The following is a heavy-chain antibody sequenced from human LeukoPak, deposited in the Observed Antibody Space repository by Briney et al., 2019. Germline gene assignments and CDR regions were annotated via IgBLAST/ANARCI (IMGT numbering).Heavy chain of an antibody. Sequence: PGGSLRLSCAASGFSFDDYDIHWVRQAPGKGLEWVSGISWNSGTIDYADSVKGRFTISRDHAKNSLYLQMNSLRAEDTALYYCAKEGAVAGTFDIWGQGTMVTVSS. J-gene: IGHJ3*02. D-gene: IGHD6-19*01. V-gene: IGHV3-9*01. CDR1: GFSFDDYD. CDR3: AKEGAVAGTFDI. CDR2: ISWNSGTI.